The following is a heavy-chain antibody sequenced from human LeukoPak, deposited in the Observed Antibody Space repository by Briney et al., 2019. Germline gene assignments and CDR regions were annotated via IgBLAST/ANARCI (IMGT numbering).Heavy chain of an antibody. CDR2: ISPSGDRT. Sequence: PSGGSLRLSCAASGFTFGSYGMSWVRQAPGKGLEWVSFISPSGDRTSNADSVEGRFTFSRDNPRDTLYLQMNSLRDEDTAGYYCAIMHGYYDGSGYWVQWGQGTLVTVSS. J-gene: IGHJ4*02. D-gene: IGHD3-22*01. V-gene: IGHV3-23*01. CDR3: AIMHGYYDGSGYWVQ. CDR1: GFTFGSYG.